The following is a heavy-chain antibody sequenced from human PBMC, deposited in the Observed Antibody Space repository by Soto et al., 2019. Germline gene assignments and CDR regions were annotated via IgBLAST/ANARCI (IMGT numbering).Heavy chain of an antibody. CDR1: GFSLSTSGVG. CDR3: AHSTFYYDFWSGYRPFDY. J-gene: IGHJ4*02. Sequence: SGPTLVKPTQTLTLTCTFSGFSLSTSGVGVGWIRQPPGKALEWLALIYWNDDKRYSPSLKSRLTITKDTSKNQVVLTMTNMDPVDTATYYCAHSTFYYDFWSGYRPFDYWGQGTLVTVSS. V-gene: IGHV2-5*01. CDR2: IYWNDDK. D-gene: IGHD3-3*01.